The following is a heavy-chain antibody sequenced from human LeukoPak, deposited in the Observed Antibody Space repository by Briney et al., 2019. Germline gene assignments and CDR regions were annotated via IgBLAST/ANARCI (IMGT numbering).Heavy chain of an antibody. CDR1: GFTFSSYS. CDR2: ISSNSSYI. Sequence: PGGSLRLSCAASGFTFSSYSMNWVRQAPGKGLEWVSSISSNSSYIYYADSVKGRFTISRDNAKNSLYLQMNSLRAEDTAVYYCASPLRYEDAFDIWGQGTMVTVSS. V-gene: IGHV3-21*01. J-gene: IGHJ3*02. D-gene: IGHD3-16*01. CDR3: ASPLRYEDAFDI.